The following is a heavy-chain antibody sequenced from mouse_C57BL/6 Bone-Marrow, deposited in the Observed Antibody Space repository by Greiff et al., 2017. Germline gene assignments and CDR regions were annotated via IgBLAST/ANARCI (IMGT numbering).Heavy chain of an antibody. CDR2: IDPENGDT. D-gene: IGHD3-3*01. CDR1: GFNIKDDY. Sequence: EVKLVESGAELVRPGASVKLSCTASGFNIKDDYMHWVKQRPEQGLEWIGWIDPENGDTEYASKFQGKATITADTSSNTAYLQLSSLTSEDTAVYYCTTELGQGYWGQGTTLTVSS. J-gene: IGHJ2*01. CDR3: TTELGQGY. V-gene: IGHV14-4*01.